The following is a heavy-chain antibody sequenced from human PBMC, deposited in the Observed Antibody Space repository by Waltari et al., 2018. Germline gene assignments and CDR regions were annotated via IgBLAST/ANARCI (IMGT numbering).Heavy chain of an antibody. CDR2: IYRSGVT. J-gene: IGHJ6*02. CDR3: AVSPDTATSRAAFHF. CDR1: GGSLSQPNFH. V-gene: IGHV4-61*02. Sequence: QVQLQESGPGLAKASQTRSLTCDVSGGSLSQPNFHWGWIRKPAWTGLEWIGSIYRSGVTDYNPSLRGRATMFLDMSKNQFSLTVDSLIAADTAVYYCAVSPDTATSRAAFHFWGPGTTVSVSS. D-gene: IGHD5-18*01.